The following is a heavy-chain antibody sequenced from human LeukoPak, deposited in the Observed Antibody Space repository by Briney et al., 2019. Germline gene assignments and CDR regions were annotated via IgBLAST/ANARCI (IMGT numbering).Heavy chain of an antibody. Sequence: ASVKVSCKASGYTFTNYYMYWVRQPPGQGLEWMGIINPSGGSTSYAQKFQGRVTMTRDTSTTTVYMELSSMRSEDTAVYYCARGGVGVATLKTIDYWGQGTLVTVSS. D-gene: IGHD6-19*01. CDR2: INPSGGST. J-gene: IGHJ4*02. CDR1: GYTFTNYY. V-gene: IGHV1-46*01. CDR3: ARGGVGVATLKTIDY.